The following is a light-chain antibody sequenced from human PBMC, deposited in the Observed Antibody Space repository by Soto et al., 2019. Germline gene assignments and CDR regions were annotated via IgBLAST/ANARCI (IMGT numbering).Light chain of an antibody. V-gene: IGLV2-14*01. CDR1: SSDIGGYNY. Sequence: QLVLTQPASVSGSPGQSITISCTGTSSDIGGYNYVSWYQQHPGKAPKLIIYEVSNRPSGVSNRFSGSKSGNTASLTISGLQAEDEADYYCSSYASSSTIFAGGTKLTVL. CDR3: SSYASSSTI. CDR2: EVS. J-gene: IGLJ2*01.